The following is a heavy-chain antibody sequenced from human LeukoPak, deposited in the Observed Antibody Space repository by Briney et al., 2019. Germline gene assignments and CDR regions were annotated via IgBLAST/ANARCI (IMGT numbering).Heavy chain of an antibody. V-gene: IGHV4-4*02. CDR1: GGSVSSGHW. D-gene: IGHD3-22*01. J-gene: IGHJ4*02. Sequence: SETLSLTCAVSGGSVSSGHWWSWVRQPPGKGLEWIGEIYHSGSTNYNPSLKSRVTISIGKSKNQFSLKLSSVTAADTAVYFCARLRYYDSSGYYSGFDYWGQGTLVTVSS. CDR2: IYHSGST. CDR3: ARLRYYDSSGYYSGFDY.